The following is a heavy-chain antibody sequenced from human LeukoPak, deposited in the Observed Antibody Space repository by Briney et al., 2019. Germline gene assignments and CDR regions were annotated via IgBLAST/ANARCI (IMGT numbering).Heavy chain of an antibody. J-gene: IGHJ4*02. CDR1: GGSVSSGSYY. CDR3: ARTWGAVAGTDY. D-gene: IGHD6-19*01. V-gene: IGHV4-61*01. CDR2: IYYSGST. Sequence: SETLSLTCTVSGGSVSSGSYYWSWIRQPPGKGLEWIGYIYYSGSTNYNPSLKSRVTISVDTSKKQFSLKLSSVTAADTAVYYCARTWGAVAGTDYWGQGTLVTVSS.